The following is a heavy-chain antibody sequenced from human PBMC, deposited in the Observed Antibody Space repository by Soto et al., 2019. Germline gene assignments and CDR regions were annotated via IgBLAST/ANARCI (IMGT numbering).Heavy chain of an antibody. CDR3: ARDHQDYDFWSGYSSNYYYYYMDV. CDR1: GFTFSSYG. J-gene: IGHJ6*03. V-gene: IGHV3-33*01. Sequence: GGSLRLSCAASGFTFSSYGMHWVRQAPGKGLEWVAVIWYDGSNKYYADSVKGRFTISRDNSKNTLYLQMNSLRAEDTAVYYCARDHQDYDFWSGYSSNYYYYYMDVWGKGTTVTVSS. D-gene: IGHD3-3*01. CDR2: IWYDGSNK.